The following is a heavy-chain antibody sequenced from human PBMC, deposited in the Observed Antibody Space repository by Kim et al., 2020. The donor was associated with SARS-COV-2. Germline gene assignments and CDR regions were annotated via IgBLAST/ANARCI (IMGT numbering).Heavy chain of an antibody. CDR2: IYSSTTI. CDR1: GGSISGYY. CDR3: ARVRESAFDV. Sequence: SETLSLTCTVSGGSISGYYWSWIRQSPVKGLVWIGYIYSSTTIKYNPSLQSRVTISIDSSNNQFSLNLTSVTTTDTAIYYCARVRESAFDVWGRGTMVTV. V-gene: IGHV4-59*01. J-gene: IGHJ3*01.